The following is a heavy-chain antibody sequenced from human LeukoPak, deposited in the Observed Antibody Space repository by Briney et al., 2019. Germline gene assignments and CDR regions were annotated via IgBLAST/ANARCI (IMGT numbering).Heavy chain of an antibody. V-gene: IGHV1-18*04. Sequence: ASVKVSCKASGYTFTSYGITWVRQAPGQGPEWMGWISAYNGNTNYAQKVQGRVTMTTDTSTSTAYMELRSLRSDDTAVYYCARVITFVGVIVVYFDYWGQGTLVTVSS. J-gene: IGHJ4*02. CDR3: ARVITFVGVIVVYFDY. CDR1: GYTFTSYG. CDR2: ISAYNGNT. D-gene: IGHD3-16*02.